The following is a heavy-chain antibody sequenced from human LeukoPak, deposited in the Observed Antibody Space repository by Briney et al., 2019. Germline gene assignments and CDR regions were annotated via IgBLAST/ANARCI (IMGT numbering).Heavy chain of an antibody. CDR2: IYYSGST. CDR3: ARGYYYGSGSIHFDY. D-gene: IGHD3-10*01. Sequence: SQTLSLTCTVSGGSISSGGYYWSWLRQHPGKGLEWIGYIYYSGSTHYNPSLKSRVTISVDTSKNQFSLKLSSVTAADTAVYYCARGYYYGSGSIHFDYWGQGTLVTVSS. V-gene: IGHV4-31*03. CDR1: GGSISSGGYY. J-gene: IGHJ4*02.